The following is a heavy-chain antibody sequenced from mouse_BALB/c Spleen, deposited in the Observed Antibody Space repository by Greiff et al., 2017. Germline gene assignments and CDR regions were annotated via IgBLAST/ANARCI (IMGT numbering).Heavy chain of an antibody. J-gene: IGHJ4*01. CDR2: ISSGGSYT. CDR1: GFTFSSYA. V-gene: IGHV5-9-4*01. CDR3: ARDKVVGSAMDY. Sequence: EVKLMESGGGLVKPGGSLKLSCAASGFTFSSYAMSWVRQSPEKRLEWVAEISSGGSYTYYPDTVTGRFTISRDNAKNTLYLEMSSLRSEDTAMYYCARDKVVGSAMDYWGQGTSVTVSS. D-gene: IGHD1-3*01.